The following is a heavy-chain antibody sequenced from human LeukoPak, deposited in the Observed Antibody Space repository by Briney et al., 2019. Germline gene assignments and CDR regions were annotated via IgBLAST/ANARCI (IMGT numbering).Heavy chain of an antibody. J-gene: IGHJ4*02. Sequence: SETLSLXCSFSGGSISNYYWSWVRQPPGKGLEWIGYIYYSGSTDYNPSLKSRVTISIDTSKNHFSLRLSSVTAADTASYYCARGYAYGPNYYFDYWGQGTLVTVSS. CDR2: IYYSGST. CDR1: GGSISNYY. D-gene: IGHD5-18*01. CDR3: ARGYAYGPNYYFDY. V-gene: IGHV4-59*01.